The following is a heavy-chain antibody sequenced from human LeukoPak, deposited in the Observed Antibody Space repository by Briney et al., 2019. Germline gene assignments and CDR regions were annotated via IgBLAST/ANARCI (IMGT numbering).Heavy chain of an antibody. D-gene: IGHD3-9*01. CDR1: GFTVSSNY. J-gene: IGHJ6*02. Sequence: PGGSLRLSCAASGFTVSSNYMSWVRQAPGKGLEWVSVIYSGGSTYYADSVKGRFTISRDNSKNTLYLQMNSLRAEDTAVYYCARVKSDYDILTGYHYYGMDVWGQGTTVTVSS. CDR3: ARVKSDYDILTGYHYYGMDV. CDR2: IYSGGST. V-gene: IGHV3-66*01.